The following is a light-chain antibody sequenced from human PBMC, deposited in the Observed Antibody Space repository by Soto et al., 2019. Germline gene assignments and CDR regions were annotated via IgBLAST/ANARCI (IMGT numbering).Light chain of an antibody. Sequence: QAVVTQPPSASGTPGQRITISCSGSISNIGSHTVNWHQQVPGTAPKLLIYSNNERPSGVPDRFSGSKSGTSASLAISGLQSGDEADYYCAAWDDSLNGVIFGGGTKLTVL. V-gene: IGLV1-44*01. CDR3: AAWDDSLNGVI. J-gene: IGLJ2*01. CDR2: SNN. CDR1: ISNIGSHT.